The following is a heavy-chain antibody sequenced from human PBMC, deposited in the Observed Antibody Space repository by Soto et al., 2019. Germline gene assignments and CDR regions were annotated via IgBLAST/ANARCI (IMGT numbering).Heavy chain of an antibody. CDR1: GYTFTHYG. J-gene: IGHJ3*01. Sequence: QLQLVQSGAEVKKPGASVKVSCKASGYTFTHYGISWVRQAPGQGLEWMGWISAYNGNTNYTQKFQGRVTMSIDTSTTTAYMELRSLIADDTAVYYCARGHFQTAFDVWGQGTKVTFSS. V-gene: IGHV1-18*01. CDR3: ARGHFQTAFDV. CDR2: ISAYNGNT.